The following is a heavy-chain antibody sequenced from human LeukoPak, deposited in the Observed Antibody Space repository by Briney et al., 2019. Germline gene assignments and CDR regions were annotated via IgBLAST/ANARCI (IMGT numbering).Heavy chain of an antibody. CDR1: GFTFSSYS. CDR3: ARDSGYGDESSFDY. CDR2: ISSSSGYI. Sequence: GGSLRLSCAASGFTFSSYSMNWVRQAPGEGLEWVSFISSSSGYIYYADSVKGRFTISRDNAKNSLYLQMNSLRAEDTAVYYCARDSGYGDESSFDYWGQGTLVTVSS. V-gene: IGHV3-21*01. J-gene: IGHJ4*02. D-gene: IGHD4-17*01.